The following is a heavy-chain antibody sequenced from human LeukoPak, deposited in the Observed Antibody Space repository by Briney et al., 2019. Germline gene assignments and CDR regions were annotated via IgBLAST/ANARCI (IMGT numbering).Heavy chain of an antibody. CDR3: ARATYPRAYMDV. D-gene: IGHD3-16*01. CDR2: IYTSGST. V-gene: IGHV4-4*07. CDR1: GGAISTYY. J-gene: IGHJ6*03. Sequence: PSETLSLTCTVSGGAISTYYWTWIRQPAGKGLEWIGRIYTSGSTNYNPSLKSRVTISVDTSKNQFSLKLSSVTAADTAVYYCARATYPRAYMDVWGKGTTVTISS.